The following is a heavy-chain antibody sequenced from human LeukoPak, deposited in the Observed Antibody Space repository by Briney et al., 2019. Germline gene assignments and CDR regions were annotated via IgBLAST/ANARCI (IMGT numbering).Heavy chain of an antibody. Sequence: GGSLRLSCAASGFTFSSYAMSWVRQAPGKGLEWVSAISATGGSTNYADSVKGRFTISRDNSKNTLYLQMHSLRAEGSAVYYCAKHQISSSWYAYWGQGLLVTVSS. V-gene: IGHV3-23*01. D-gene: IGHD6-13*01. CDR3: AKHQISSSWYAY. CDR1: GFTFSSYA. CDR2: ISATGGST. J-gene: IGHJ4*02.